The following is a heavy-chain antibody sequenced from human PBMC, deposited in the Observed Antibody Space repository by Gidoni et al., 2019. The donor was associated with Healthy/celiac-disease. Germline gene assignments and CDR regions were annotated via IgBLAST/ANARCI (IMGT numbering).Heavy chain of an antibody. Sequence: QVQLQESGPGLVKPSQTLSLTCTVSGGSISSGDYYWRWIRQPPGKGLEWIGYVYYSGSTYYNPSLKGRVTISVDTSKNQFSLKLSSVTAADTAVYYCARSRFGVVITYYYYYMDVWGKGTTVTVSS. CDR3: ARSRFGVVITYYYYYMDV. V-gene: IGHV4-30-4*01. D-gene: IGHD3-3*01. CDR2: VYYSGST. CDR1: GGSISSGDYY. J-gene: IGHJ6*03.